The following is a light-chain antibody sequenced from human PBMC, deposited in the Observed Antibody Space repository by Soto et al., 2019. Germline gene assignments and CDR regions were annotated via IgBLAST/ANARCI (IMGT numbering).Light chain of an antibody. CDR3: SPYAGSNNRV. Sequence: QSALTQPPSASGSPGQSVTISCTGTSSDVGDYNYVSWYQQHPGKAPKLMIYEVSKRPSGVPDRFSGSKSGNTASLTVSGLQAEDEADYYCSPYAGSNNRVFGTGTKVTVL. CDR1: SSDVGDYNY. CDR2: EVS. J-gene: IGLJ1*01. V-gene: IGLV2-8*01.